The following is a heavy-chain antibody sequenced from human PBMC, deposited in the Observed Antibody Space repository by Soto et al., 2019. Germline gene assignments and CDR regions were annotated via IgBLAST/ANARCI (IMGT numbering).Heavy chain of an antibody. V-gene: IGHV1-18*01. D-gene: IGHD2-15*01. CDR3: ARCRTVSSIGPLLV. J-gene: IGHJ1*01. Sequence: QIQLVQSGAEVKKPGASVKVSCKASGYHFFDYGVSWVRQAPGQGLEWMGWVSPKSGNTDYARKAQGRVTMTTDISTRTAYMELRGLISDDTGVYCWARCRTVSSIGPLLVWGQGTLVSVSS. CDR2: VSPKSGNT. CDR1: GYHFFDYG.